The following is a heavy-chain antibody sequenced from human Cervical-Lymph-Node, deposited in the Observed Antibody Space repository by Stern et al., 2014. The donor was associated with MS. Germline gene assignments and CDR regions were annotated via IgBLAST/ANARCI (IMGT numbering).Heavy chain of an antibody. CDR2: IYPGDSDT. J-gene: IGHJ4*02. Sequence: VQLVQSGAEVKKPGESLKISCKGSGYSFTANWIAWVRQMPGKGLEWMGFIYPGDSDTIYSPSIQAHVPCSADKSISTASLQWSSLKASDTAMYYCARDYVDYAFDYWGQVTLVTVSS. CDR3: ARDYVDYAFDY. D-gene: IGHD4-17*01. V-gene: IGHV5-51*01. CDR1: GYSFTANW.